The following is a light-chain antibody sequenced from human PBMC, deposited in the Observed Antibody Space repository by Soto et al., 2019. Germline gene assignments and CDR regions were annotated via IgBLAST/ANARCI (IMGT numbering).Light chain of an antibody. CDR1: QIVSSY. CDR3: QQRSNWPLT. V-gene: IGKV3-11*01. J-gene: IGKJ4*01. CDR2: DAS. Sequence: EIVLTQSPATLSLSPGERDTLYCRASQIVSSYLAWYQQKPGQAPRLLIYDASNRATGIPARFSGSGSGTDFTLTISSLEPEDFAVYYCQQRSNWPLTFGGGTKVDIK.